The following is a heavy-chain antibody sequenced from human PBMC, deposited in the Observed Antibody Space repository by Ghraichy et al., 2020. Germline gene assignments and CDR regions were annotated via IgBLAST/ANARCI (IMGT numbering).Heavy chain of an antibody. CDR1: GFTFSNYA. D-gene: IGHD3-16*01. Sequence: GGSLRLSCVASGFTFSNYAMSWVRQAPGKGLEWISAITGTGAGRNYPDSVKGRFTISRDNSKNTLYLQMNGLRADDTAVYHCTRGGGGAWFDPWGQETLVTVSS. CDR3: TRGGGGAWFDP. J-gene: IGHJ5*02. CDR2: ITGTGAGR. V-gene: IGHV3-23*01.